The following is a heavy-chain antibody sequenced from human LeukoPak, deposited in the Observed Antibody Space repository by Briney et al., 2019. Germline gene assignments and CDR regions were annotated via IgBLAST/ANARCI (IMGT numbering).Heavy chain of an antibody. CDR1: GGSISSSSYY. V-gene: IGHV4-39*01. CDR3: ARLDYDILTGHFDY. CDR2: IYYSGST. Sequence: SETLSLTCTVSGGSISSSSYYWGWIRQPPVKGLEWIGRIYYSGSTYYNPSLKSRVTISVDTSKNQFSLKLSSVTAADTAVYYCARLDYDILTGHFDYWGQGTLVTVSS. J-gene: IGHJ4*02. D-gene: IGHD3-9*01.